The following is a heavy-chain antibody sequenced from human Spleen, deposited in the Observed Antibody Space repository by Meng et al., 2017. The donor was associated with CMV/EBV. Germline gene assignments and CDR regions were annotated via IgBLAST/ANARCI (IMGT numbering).Heavy chain of an antibody. CDR2: IRYDGSNK. J-gene: IGHJ4*02. Sequence: GGSLRLSCAASGFTFSSYGMHWVRQAPGKGLEWVAFIRYDGSNKYYADSVKGRFAVSRDNSKDTMFLQMSSLTHEDTALYYCAGDAGRFDVMTGSRYWGQGTQVTVSS. CDR1: GFTFSSYG. CDR3: AGDAGRFDVMTGSRY. V-gene: IGHV3-30*02. D-gene: IGHD3-9*01.